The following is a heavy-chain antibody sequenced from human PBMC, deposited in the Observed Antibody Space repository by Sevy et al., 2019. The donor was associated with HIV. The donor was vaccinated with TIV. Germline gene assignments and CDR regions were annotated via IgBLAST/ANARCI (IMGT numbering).Heavy chain of an antibody. J-gene: IGHJ4*02. CDR2: LSFGCGEL. Sequence: GGSLRLSCAASGFTFSKYSMSWVRQPPGKGLEWVSTLSFGCGELNYADSVKGRFTISRDNSKSPVYLQMNNLRPDDKAMYYWAREGCTKPHDYWGQGTLVTVSS. CDR1: GFTFSKYS. CDR3: AREGCTKPHDY. D-gene: IGHD2-8*01. V-gene: IGHV3-23*01.